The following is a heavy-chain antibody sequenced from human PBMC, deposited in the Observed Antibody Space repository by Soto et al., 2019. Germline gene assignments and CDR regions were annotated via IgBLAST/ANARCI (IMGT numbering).Heavy chain of an antibody. J-gene: IGHJ6*02. CDR1: VGTFISYA. V-gene: IGHV1-69*06. D-gene: IGHD3-10*01. CDR3: ARGKISGAYYYGMDV. Sequence: ASVTVSCKASVGTFISYAISWVRRAPGQGLEWMGGIIPIFGTANYAQKFQGRVTITADKSTSTAYMELSSLRSEDTAVYYCARGKISGAYYYGMDVWGQGTTVTVSS. CDR2: IIPIFGTA.